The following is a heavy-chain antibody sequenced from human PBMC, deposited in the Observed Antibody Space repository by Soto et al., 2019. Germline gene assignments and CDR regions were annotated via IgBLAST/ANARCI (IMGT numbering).Heavy chain of an antibody. CDR2: INHSGST. Sequence: QVQLQQWGAGLLKPSETLSLTCAVYGGSFSGYYWSWIRQPPGKGLEWIGEINHSGSTNYNPSFKSRVPISVETSKNQFSLKLSSVTAADTAVYYCATDYGGNSSYWGQGTLVTVSS. CDR1: GGSFSGYY. CDR3: ATDYGGNSSY. D-gene: IGHD4-17*01. V-gene: IGHV4-34*01. J-gene: IGHJ4*02.